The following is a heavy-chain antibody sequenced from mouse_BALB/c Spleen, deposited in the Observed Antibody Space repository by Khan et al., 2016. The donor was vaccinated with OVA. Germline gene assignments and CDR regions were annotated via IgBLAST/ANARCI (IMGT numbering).Heavy chain of an antibody. CDR3: IRSGDGSFAY. J-gene: IGHJ3*01. Sequence: QVQLKESGAELVKPGASVRLSCKASGYIFTNYYMYWVKQRPGQGLEWIGEIDPNTGAANFNEKFKTKATLTVDKSSSTTYMQLSSLTSEDSAVYYCIRSGDGSFAYWGPGTLVTVSA. CDR1: GYIFTNYY. D-gene: IGHD2-3*01. CDR2: IDPNTGAA. V-gene: IGHV1-53*01.